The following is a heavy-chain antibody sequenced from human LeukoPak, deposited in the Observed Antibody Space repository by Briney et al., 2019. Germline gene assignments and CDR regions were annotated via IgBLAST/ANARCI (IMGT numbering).Heavy chain of an antibody. CDR3: ARDNGSGSYDRPYGMDV. J-gene: IGHJ6*02. Sequence: GASVKVSCKASGFTFTGYYMHWVRQAPEQGLEWMGWINPNSGGTNYAQKFQGRVTLTRDTSISTAYMELSSLRSDDTAVYYCARDNGSGSYDRPYGMDVWGQGTTVTVSS. CDR2: INPNSGGT. V-gene: IGHV1-2*02. D-gene: IGHD3-10*01. CDR1: GFTFTGYY.